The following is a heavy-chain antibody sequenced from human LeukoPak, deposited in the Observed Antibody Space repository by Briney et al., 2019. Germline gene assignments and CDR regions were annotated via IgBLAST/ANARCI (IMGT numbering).Heavy chain of an antibody. D-gene: IGHD5-18*01. CDR2: INSDGSIT. Sequence: PGGSLRLSCAASGFTFTTYWMHWVRQAPGKGLVWVSHINSDGSITSYADSVKGPFTISRDNAKNTLYLQMNSLRAEDTAVYYCARDAVDTANAVWGQGTTVTVSS. CDR3: ARDAVDTANAV. V-gene: IGHV3-74*01. J-gene: IGHJ6*02. CDR1: GFTFTTYW.